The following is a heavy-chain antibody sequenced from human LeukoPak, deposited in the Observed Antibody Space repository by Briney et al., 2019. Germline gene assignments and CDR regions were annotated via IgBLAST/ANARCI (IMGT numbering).Heavy chain of an antibody. CDR2: IYHSGST. Sequence: PSETLSLTCTVSGGSISGYYWSWIRQPPGKGLEWIGYIYHSGSTNYNPSLKSRVTISVDTSKNQFSLKLSFVTAADTAVYYCARRLARRGYGDYCDYWGQGTLVTVSS. CDR1: GGSISGYY. V-gene: IGHV4-59*08. CDR3: ARRLARRGYGDYCDY. J-gene: IGHJ4*02. D-gene: IGHD4-17*01.